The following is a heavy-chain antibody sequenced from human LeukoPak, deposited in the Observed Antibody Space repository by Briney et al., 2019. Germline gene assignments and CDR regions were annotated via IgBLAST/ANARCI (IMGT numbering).Heavy chain of an antibody. J-gene: IGHJ4*02. CDR3: AREGIVVVLFDY. D-gene: IGHD3-22*01. CDR2: IYTSGST. CDR1: SGSISSGSYY. Sequence: PSQTLSLTCTVSSGSISSGSYYWSWIRQPAGKGLEWIGRIYTSGSTNYNPSLKSRVTISVDTSKNQFSLKLSSVTAADTAVYYCAREGIVVVLFDYWGQGTLVTVSS. V-gene: IGHV4-61*02.